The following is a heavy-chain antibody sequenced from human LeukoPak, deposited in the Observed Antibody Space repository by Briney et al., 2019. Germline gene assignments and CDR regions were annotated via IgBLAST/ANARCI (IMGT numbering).Heavy chain of an antibody. CDR1: GGSSSGYY. CDR2: INHSGST. J-gene: IGHJ4*02. D-gene: IGHD3-3*01. CDR3: ARGRSYDFWSGYYIGQLAYFDY. Sequence: PSETLSLTCAVYGGSSSGYYWSWIRQPPGKGLEWIGEINHSGSTNYNPSLKSRVTISVDTSKNQFSLKLSSVTAADTAVYYCARGRSYDFWSGYYIGQLAYFDYWGQGTLVTVSS. V-gene: IGHV4-34*01.